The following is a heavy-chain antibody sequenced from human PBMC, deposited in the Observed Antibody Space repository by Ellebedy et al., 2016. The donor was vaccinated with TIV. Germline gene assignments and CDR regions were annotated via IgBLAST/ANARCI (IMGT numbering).Heavy chain of an antibody. CDR1: GGSISNYY. V-gene: IGHV4-59*01. CDR2: IQYSGST. CDR3: ARRYSSAWYLAFDI. Sequence: MPSETLSLTCNVSGGSISNYYWNWIRQPPGKGLEWIGYIQYSGSTSYNPSLRSRVTISADTSKNQFSLRLSSVSAADTAVYYCARRYSSAWYLAFDIWGQGKMVTVSS. J-gene: IGHJ3*02. D-gene: IGHD6-19*01.